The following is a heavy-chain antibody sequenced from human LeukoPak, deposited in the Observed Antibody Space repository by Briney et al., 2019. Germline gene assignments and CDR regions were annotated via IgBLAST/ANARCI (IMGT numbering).Heavy chain of an antibody. D-gene: IGHD4-11*01. CDR3: ARAMTTVTTFDF. CDR2: IYYRGST. V-gene: IGHV4-59*01. Sequence: SETLPLTCTVSGGSISNYYWSWIRQPRGKGLEWIGYIYYRGSTDYNPSLKSRVTISLDTSKKQFSLKLTSVTAADTAVYYCARAMTTVTTFDFWGQGILVTVSS. J-gene: IGHJ4*02. CDR1: GGSISNYY.